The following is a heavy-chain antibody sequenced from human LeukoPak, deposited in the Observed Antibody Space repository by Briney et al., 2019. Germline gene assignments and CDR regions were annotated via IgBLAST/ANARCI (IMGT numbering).Heavy chain of an antibody. CDR2: IGGSGSST. Sequence: GGSLRLSCAASGFTFSNSDMSWVRQAPGKGLEWVSAIGGSGSSTFYADSVKGRFAVSRDNSKNTLYLQMSSLRAEDTAVYYCAKSRLTPHPWGQGTLVTVSS. D-gene: IGHD1-14*01. CDR1: GFTFSNSD. CDR3: AKSRLTPHP. V-gene: IGHV3-23*01. J-gene: IGHJ5*02.